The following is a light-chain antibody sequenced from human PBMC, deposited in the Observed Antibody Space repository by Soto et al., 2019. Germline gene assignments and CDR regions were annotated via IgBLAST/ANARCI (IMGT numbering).Light chain of an antibody. CDR1: NSNIGSNK. CDR2: TSN. V-gene: IGLV1-44*01. J-gene: IGLJ1*01. Sequence: QSVLTPPPSASGTPGQMVTISCSGSNSNIGSNKVNWYQQLPGTAPKLLIYTSNQRPSGVPDRFSGSKSGTSASLAISGLQSEDEADYYCATWDDSLHGYVFGTGTKVTVL. CDR3: ATWDDSLHGYV.